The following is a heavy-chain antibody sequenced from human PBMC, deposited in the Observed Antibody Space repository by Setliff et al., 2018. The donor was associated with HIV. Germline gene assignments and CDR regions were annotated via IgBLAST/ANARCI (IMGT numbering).Heavy chain of an antibody. Sequence: PGESLKISCKGSGYTFTTNWIGWVRQMPGKGLEWMGIIHPDDSDTRYSPSFQGRVTISADKSINTAYLQWSSLQASDTAMYYCARMGEYSSSGGAFDIWGQGTMVTVSS. V-gene: IGHV5-51*01. J-gene: IGHJ3*02. D-gene: IGHD6-6*01. CDR3: ARMGEYSSSGGAFDI. CDR1: GYTFTTNW. CDR2: IHPDDSDT.